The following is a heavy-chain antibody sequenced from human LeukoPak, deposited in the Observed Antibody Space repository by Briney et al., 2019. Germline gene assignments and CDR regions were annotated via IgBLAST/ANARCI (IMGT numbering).Heavy chain of an antibody. CDR3: ARGGSRDGYNYDY. V-gene: IGHV1-69*04. J-gene: IGHJ4*02. D-gene: IGHD5-24*01. CDR1: GGTFSSYA. CDR2: IIPILGIA. Sequence: ASVKVSCKASGGTFSSYAISWVRQAPGQGLEWMGRIIPILGIANYAQKFQGRVTITADKSTSTAYMELSSLRSEDTAVYYCARGGSRDGYNYDYWGQGTLVTVSS.